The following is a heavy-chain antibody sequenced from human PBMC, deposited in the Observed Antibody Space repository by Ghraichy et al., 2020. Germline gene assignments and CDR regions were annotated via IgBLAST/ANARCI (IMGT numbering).Heavy chain of an antibody. V-gene: IGHV4-30-4*01. CDR2: VYYSGNT. D-gene: IGHD3-3*01. Sequence: SETLSLTCTVSGASISRSGDYYWSWIRQPPGKGLEWIGYVYYSGNTYYKSSLKSRLTISVDTSKNQFSLKLGSVTATDTAVYFCARERVIWCGSHRDLDVWGQGTTVTVSS. CDR3: ARERVIWCGSHRDLDV. CDR1: GASISRSGDYY. J-gene: IGHJ6*02.